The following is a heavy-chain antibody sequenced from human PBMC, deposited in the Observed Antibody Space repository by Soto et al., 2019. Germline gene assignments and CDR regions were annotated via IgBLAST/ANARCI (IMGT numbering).Heavy chain of an antibody. J-gene: IGHJ6*03. CDR3: VTLRYRSTPSYFYYMDV. V-gene: IGHV1-8*01. CDR1: GYTFTSYE. D-gene: IGHD2-2*01. Sequence: ASVKVSCKSSGYTFTSYEINWVRHATGQGLEWMERMNPNSGNTGYAQKIQGRVTITRNTYISTHYMKESRLTSEDTAVYYCVTLRYRSTPSYFYYMDVWG. CDR2: MNPNSGNT.